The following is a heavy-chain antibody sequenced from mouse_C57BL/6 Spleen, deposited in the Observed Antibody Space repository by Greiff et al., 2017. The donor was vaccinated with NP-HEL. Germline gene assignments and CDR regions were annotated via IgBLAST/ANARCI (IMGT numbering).Heavy chain of an antibody. D-gene: IGHD2-3*01. V-gene: IGHV2-2*01. CDR1: GFSLTSYG. CDR2: IWSGGST. CDR3: ARGEGYDGYSLAY. Sequence: QVQLQQSGPGLVQPSQSLSITCTVSGFSLTSYGVHWVRQFPGKGLEWLGVIWSGGSTDYNAAFISRLSISKDNSKSQVFFKMNSLQADDTAIYYCARGEGYDGYSLAYWGQGTLVTVSA. J-gene: IGHJ3*01.